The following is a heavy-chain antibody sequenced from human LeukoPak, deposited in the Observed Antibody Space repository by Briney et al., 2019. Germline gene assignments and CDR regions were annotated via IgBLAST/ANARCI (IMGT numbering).Heavy chain of an antibody. CDR1: GGSISSYY. CDR2: IYYSGST. D-gene: IGHD6-13*01. V-gene: IGHV4-59*08. Sequence: KASETLSLTCTVSGGSISSYYWSWIRQPPGKGLEWIGYIYYSGSTNYNPSLKSRVTISVDTSKNQLSLKLSSVTAADTAVYYCARTIAAAGSDWFDPWGQGTLVTVSS. J-gene: IGHJ5*02. CDR3: ARTIAAAGSDWFDP.